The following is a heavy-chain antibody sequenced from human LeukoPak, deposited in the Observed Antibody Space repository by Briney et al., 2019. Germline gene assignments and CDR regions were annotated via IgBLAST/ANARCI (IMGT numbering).Heavy chain of an antibody. CDR2: IRYDGSNK. CDR1: GFTFSSYG. D-gene: IGHD4-17*01. V-gene: IGHV3-30*02. CDR3: ARDDDMTTVTTGIDY. Sequence: GGSLRLSCAASGFTFSSYGMHWVRQAPGKGLEWVAFIRYDGSNKYYADSVKGRFTISRDNSKNTLYLQMNSLRAEDTAVYYCARDDDMTTVTTGIDYWGQGTLVTVSS. J-gene: IGHJ4*02.